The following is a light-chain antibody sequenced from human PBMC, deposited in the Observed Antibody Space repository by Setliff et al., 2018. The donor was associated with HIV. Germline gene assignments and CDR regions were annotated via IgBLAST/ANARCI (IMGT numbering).Light chain of an antibody. CDR1: SSDVGTYNL. CDR2: EVS. V-gene: IGLV2-23*02. Sequence: ALTQPASVSGSPGQSITISCTGTSSDVGTYNLVSWYRQHPGKAPKLMIYEVSKRPSGVSNRFSGSKSANAASLTISGLQADDEADYYCCSYAGSSTPYVFGTGTKVTVL. J-gene: IGLJ1*01. CDR3: CSYAGSSTPYV.